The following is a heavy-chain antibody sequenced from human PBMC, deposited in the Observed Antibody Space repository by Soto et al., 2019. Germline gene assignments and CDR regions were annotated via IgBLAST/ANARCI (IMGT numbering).Heavy chain of an antibody. CDR1: GFTFSSYW. J-gene: IGHJ4*02. CDR3: ARGRYCSGGSCYSMYYFDY. D-gene: IGHD2-15*01. Sequence: PGGSLRLSCAASGFTFSSYWMHWVRQAPGKGLVWVSRINSDGSSTSYADSVKGRFTISRDNAKNTLYLQMNSLRAEDTAVYYCARGRYCSGGSCYSMYYFDYWGQGTLVTV. CDR2: INSDGSST. V-gene: IGHV3-74*01.